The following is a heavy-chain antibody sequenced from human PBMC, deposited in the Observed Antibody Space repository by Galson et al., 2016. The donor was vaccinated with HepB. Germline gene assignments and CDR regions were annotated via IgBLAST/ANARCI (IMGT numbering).Heavy chain of an antibody. D-gene: IGHD2-15*01. V-gene: IGHV1-69*13. CDR1: GSRITHYA. CDR3: ARWGYCRDGRCLPNWFDP. J-gene: IGHJ5*02. Sequence: SVKVSCKASGSRITHYAFSWVRQAPSQGLEWMGTIIPILPSPNYAPNFEGRVTITADESTNTVHMELSSLTSDDTAVYYCARWGYCRDGRCLPNWFDPWGPGTLVAVSS. CDR2: IIPILPSP.